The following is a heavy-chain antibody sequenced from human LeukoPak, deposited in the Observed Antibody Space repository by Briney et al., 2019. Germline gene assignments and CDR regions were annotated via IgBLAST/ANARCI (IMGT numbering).Heavy chain of an antibody. CDR2: IYPGDSDT. J-gene: IGHJ4*02. D-gene: IGHD3-22*01. CDR3: ARGGLIYYDSSGFGY. CDR1: GYSFTSYW. Sequence: GESPKISCKGSGYSFTSYWIGWVRQMPGKGLEWMGIIYPGDSDTRYSPSFQGQVTISADKSISTAYLQWSSLKASDTAMYYCARGGLIYYDSSGFGYWGQGTLVTVSS. V-gene: IGHV5-51*01.